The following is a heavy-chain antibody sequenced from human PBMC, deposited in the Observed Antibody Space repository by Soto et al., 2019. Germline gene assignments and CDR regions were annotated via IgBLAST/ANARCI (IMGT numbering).Heavy chain of an antibody. CDR3: TARKYYDILTGPKLNYGMDV. V-gene: IGHV3-23*01. J-gene: IGHJ6*02. CDR1: GFTLSSYA. Sequence: LRLSCAASGFTLSSYAMSWVRQAPGKGLEWVSAISGSGGSTYYADSVKGRFTISRDNSKNTLYLQMNSLRAEDTAVYYCTARKYYDILTGPKLNYGMDVWGQGTTVTVSS. D-gene: IGHD3-9*01. CDR2: ISGSGGST.